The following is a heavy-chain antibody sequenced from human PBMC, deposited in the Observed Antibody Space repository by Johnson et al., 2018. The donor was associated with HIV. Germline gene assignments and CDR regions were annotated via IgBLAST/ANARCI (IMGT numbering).Heavy chain of an antibody. D-gene: IGHD3-22*01. Sequence: QMLLVESGGGVVQPGRSLRLSCAASGFTFSTYAMHWVRQAPGKGLEWVAVISSDESNKYYADSVKGRFTISRDNSKNTLYLQMNSLRPEDTAVYYCARSSGYYGTDAFDIWGQGTMVTVSS. J-gene: IGHJ3*02. CDR3: ARSSGYYGTDAFDI. CDR1: GFTFSTYA. CDR2: ISSDESNK. V-gene: IGHV3-30*04.